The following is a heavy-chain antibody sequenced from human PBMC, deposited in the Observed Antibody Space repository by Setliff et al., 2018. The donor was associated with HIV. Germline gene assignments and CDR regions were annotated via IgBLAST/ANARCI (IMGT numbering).Heavy chain of an antibody. Sequence: GGSLRLSCAASRFNFSSYSMNWVRQAPGKGLKWVSSISSRSTYIYYADSVKGRFTISRDNAKNSLYLQMNSLRAEDTAMYYCAREDYNNYWEYWYFDLWGRGTLVTVSS. J-gene: IGHJ2*01. CDR3: AREDYNNYWEYWYFDL. V-gene: IGHV3-21*01. CDR2: ISSRSTYI. D-gene: IGHD4-4*01. CDR1: RFNFSSYS.